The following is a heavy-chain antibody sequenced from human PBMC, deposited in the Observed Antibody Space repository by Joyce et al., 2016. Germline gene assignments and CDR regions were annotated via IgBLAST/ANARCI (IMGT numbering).Heavy chain of an antibody. CDR3: ASSSVHGWGVWVA. D-gene: IGHD3-16*01. Sequence: QVQLAQSGPEVQKPGASVKVSCKVSGKSLSELSMHWVRHFPGKGLEWLGGCKPEEGNTRDAANLPCGVTMTEDTSTDTGYMELNSLRFEDTAVYYCASSSVHGWGVWVAWGQGTLVTVSS. V-gene: IGHV1-24*01. J-gene: IGHJ5*02. CDR1: GKSLSELS. CDR2: CKPEEGNT.